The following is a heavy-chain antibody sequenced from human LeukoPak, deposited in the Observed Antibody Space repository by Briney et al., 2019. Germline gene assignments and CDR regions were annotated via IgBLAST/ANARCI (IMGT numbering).Heavy chain of an antibody. D-gene: IGHD5-12*01. J-gene: IGHJ4*02. V-gene: IGHV4-59*01. CDR2: IYYSGST. CDR1: GGSISSYY. Sequence: SETLSLTCTVSGGSISSYYWSWIRQPPGKGLEWIGYIYYSGSTNYNPSLKSRVTISADTSKNQFSLKLSSVTAADTAVYYCASGIVATNFDYWGQGTLVTVSS. CDR3: ASGIVATNFDY.